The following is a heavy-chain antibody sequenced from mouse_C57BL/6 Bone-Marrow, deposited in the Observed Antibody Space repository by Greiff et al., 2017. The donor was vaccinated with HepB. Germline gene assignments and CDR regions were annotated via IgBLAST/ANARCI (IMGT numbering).Heavy chain of an antibody. CDR2: IDPENGDT. Sequence: EVQLVESGAELVRPGASVKVSCTSSGFNIKDDYMHWVKQRPEQGLEWIGWIDPENGDTEYASKFQGKATITADTSSNTAYLQLSSLTSEHTAVYYCTTYGSSSYWYFDVWGTGTTVTVSS. CDR1: GFNIKDDY. V-gene: IGHV14-4*01. CDR3: TTYGSSSYWYFDV. J-gene: IGHJ1*03. D-gene: IGHD1-1*01.